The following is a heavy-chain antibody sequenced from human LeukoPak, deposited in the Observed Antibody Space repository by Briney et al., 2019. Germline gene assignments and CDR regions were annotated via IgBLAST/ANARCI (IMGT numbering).Heavy chain of an antibody. J-gene: IGHJ4*02. V-gene: IGHV4-39*01. Sequence: PSETLSLTCTVSGGSISTSNYYWGWIRQPPGKGLEWIGNIFYSGSTYYSPSLRSRVTISLDTSRNQFSLKLNSVTAADTAVYYCARQDYGEVNWGQGTLVTVSS. D-gene: IGHD4-17*01. CDR2: IFYSGST. CDR1: GGSISTSNYY. CDR3: ARQDYGEVN.